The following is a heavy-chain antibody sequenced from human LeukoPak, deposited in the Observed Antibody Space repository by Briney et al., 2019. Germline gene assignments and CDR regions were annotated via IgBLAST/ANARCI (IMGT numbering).Heavy chain of an antibody. D-gene: IGHD2-2*01. CDR1: GGSISSGGYY. V-gene: IGHV4-30-2*01. CDR3: ARVHKVLVPAALYYYYMDV. CDR2: IYHSGST. J-gene: IGHJ6*03. Sequence: TSSETLSLTCTVSGGSISSGGYYWSWIRQPPGKGLEWIGYIYHSGSTYYNPSLKSRVTISVDRSKNQFSLKLSSVTAADTAVYYCARVHKVLVPAALYYYYMDVWGKGTTVTVSS.